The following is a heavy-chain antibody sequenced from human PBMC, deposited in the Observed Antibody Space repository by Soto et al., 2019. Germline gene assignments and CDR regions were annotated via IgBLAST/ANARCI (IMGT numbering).Heavy chain of an antibody. CDR2: IIPIFGTA. D-gene: IGHD2-21*02. CDR1: GGTFSSYA. CDR3: ASGGNSGKLDY. V-gene: IGHV1-69*06. Sequence: ASVKVSCKASGGTFSSYAISWVRQAPGQGLEWMGGIIPIFGTANYAQKFQGRVTITADKSTSTAYMELSSLRSEDTAVYYCASGGNSGKLDYWGQGTLVTVSS. J-gene: IGHJ4*02.